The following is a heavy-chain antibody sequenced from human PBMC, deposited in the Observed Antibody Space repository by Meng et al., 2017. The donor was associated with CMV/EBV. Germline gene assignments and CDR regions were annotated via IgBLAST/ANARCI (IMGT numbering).Heavy chain of an antibody. V-gene: IGHV1-69*10. CDR2: IIPILGIA. Sequence: SVKVSCKASGVTFSSYAISWVRQAPGQGLEWMGGIIPILGIANYAQKFQGRVTITADKSTSTAYMELSSLRSEDTAVYYCARGGDIVVVPAAFPYYYYGMDVWGRGTTVTVSS. CDR1: GVTFSSYA. D-gene: IGHD2-2*01. J-gene: IGHJ6*02. CDR3: ARGGDIVVVPAAFPYYYYGMDV.